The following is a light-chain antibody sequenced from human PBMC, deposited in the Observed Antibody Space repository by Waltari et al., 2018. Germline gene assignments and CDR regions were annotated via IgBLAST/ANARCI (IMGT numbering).Light chain of an antibody. J-gene: IGLJ2*01. CDR2: DVD. Sequence: QSALTQPRSVSGSPGQSVTLSRTGTNRDGGAYNYVSWYQQRPGKAPKLVIYDVDKRPSEVPDRFSGSKAGNTASLTISGLQADDEADYYCCSYAGRYTSVFGGGTKVTVL. CDR1: NRDGGAYNY. V-gene: IGLV2-11*01. CDR3: CSYAGRYTSV.